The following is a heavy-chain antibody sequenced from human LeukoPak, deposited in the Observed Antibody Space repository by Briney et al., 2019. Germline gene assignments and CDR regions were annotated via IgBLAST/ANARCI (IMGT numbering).Heavy chain of an antibody. V-gene: IGHV4-34*01. CDR2: INDRGST. CDR3: ARGWFRQKRPYSTDWQPTPFDP. CDR1: GGSFSGYY. J-gene: IGHJ5*02. Sequence: SESLSLTCAVYGGSFSGYYWSWIRQSPGKGLEWIGEINDRGSTNYNPYLKSRVIISVDTSKKQSSLKLSSVTAADTAVYYCARGWFRQKRPYSTDWQPTPFDPWGEGSLVTVSS. D-gene: IGHD6-19*01.